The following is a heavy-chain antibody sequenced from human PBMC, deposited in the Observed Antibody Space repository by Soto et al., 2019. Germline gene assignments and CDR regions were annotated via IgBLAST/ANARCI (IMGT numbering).Heavy chain of an antibody. J-gene: IGHJ4*02. CDR2: INPNSGGT. V-gene: IGHV1-2*02. D-gene: IGHD4-4*01. Sequence: GASLWVLCKASGYTFTGYDIHWVRQAPGQGLGWMGWINPNSGGTNFAQKFQGRVNMTRDTSISTAYMELSRLRSDDAAVYFCARVDSPTTVRFCYYKYWGQGTLDT. CDR3: ARVDSPTTVRFCYYKY. CDR1: GYTFTGYD.